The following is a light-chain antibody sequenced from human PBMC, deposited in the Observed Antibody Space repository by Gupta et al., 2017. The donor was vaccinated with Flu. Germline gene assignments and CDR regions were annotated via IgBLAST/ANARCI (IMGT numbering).Light chain of an antibody. Sequence: ITITCTATSSAVASGNRVSWSQHHPGKATKLILFEGTNRPAGTSNRFSASKAGNTASLTISELQPEDEADYYCIAVTNSNTWVFGGGTKVIVL. J-gene: IGLJ3*02. V-gene: IGLV2-14*02. CDR1: SSAVASGNR. CDR3: IAVTNSNTWV. CDR2: EGT.